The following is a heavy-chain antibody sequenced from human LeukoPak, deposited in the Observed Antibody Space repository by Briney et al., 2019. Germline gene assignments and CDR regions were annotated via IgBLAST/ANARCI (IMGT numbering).Heavy chain of an antibody. J-gene: IGHJ4*02. Sequence: SQTLSLTCTVSGGSISSGGYYWSWIRQHPGKGLEWIGYIYYSGSTDYNPSLESRVTISVDTSKNQFSLKLSSVTAADTAVYYCAREGDGYVPDYWGQGTLVTASS. V-gene: IGHV4-31*03. CDR3: AREGDGYVPDY. D-gene: IGHD5-24*01. CDR1: GGSISSGGYY. CDR2: IYYSGST.